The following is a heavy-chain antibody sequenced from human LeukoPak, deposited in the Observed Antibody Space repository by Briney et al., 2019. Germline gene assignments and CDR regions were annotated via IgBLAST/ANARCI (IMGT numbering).Heavy chain of an antibody. V-gene: IGHV3-74*01. CDR1: GFTLSRYW. J-gene: IGHJ4*02. Sequence: GGSLRLSCSASGFTLSRYWMHWVRQVPGKGLVWVSRVNTEGSSTNYADSVKGRFTISRDNAKNTLYLQMNSLRAEDTALYFCARDGGSRGVPLDCWGQGTLVTVSS. D-gene: IGHD2-15*01. CDR2: VNTEGSST. CDR3: ARDGGSRGVPLDC.